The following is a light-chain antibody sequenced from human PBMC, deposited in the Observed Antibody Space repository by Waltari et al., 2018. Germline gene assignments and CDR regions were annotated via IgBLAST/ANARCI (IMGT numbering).Light chain of an antibody. Sequence: DIVMTQSPDSLAVSLGERATINCKSSQSVLYTTNNKYYLAWYQQKPGQPPKLLIYWASTRESWVPDRFSGSGSGTNITLTISSLQAEDVAVYYCQQYHSPPQTFGGGTKVEIK. CDR2: WAS. CDR1: QSVLYTTNNKYY. CDR3: QQYHSPPQT. V-gene: IGKV4-1*01. J-gene: IGKJ4*01.